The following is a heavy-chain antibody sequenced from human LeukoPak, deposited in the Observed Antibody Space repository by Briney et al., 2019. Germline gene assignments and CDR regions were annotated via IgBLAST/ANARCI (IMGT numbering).Heavy chain of an antibody. CDR3: VRDIGQLRSDY. D-gene: IGHD2-2*01. Sequence: SETLSLTCAVSGYSISRNYFWGWIRQPPGKGLEWIGTISHTGTTFYKPSLKTRIAIPRDTSTNQSSLKVHSVTAPDTAVYYCVRDIGQLRSDYWGQGTLVTVSS. CDR2: ISHTGTT. J-gene: IGHJ4*02. CDR1: GYSISRNYF. V-gene: IGHV4-38-2*02.